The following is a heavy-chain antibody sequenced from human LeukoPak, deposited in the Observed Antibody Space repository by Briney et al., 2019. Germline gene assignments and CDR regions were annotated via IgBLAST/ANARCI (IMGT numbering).Heavy chain of an antibody. CDR3: ARDSGNPWFGELLIIYYYGMDV. CDR2: ISSSSSYI. CDR1: GFTFSSYS. V-gene: IGHV3-21*01. D-gene: IGHD3-10*01. J-gene: IGHJ6*02. Sequence: KSGGSLRLSCAASGFTFSSYSMNWVRQAPGKGLEWVSSISSSSSYIYYADSVKGRFTISRDNAKNSLYLQMNSLRAEDTAVYYCARDSGNPWFGELLIIYYYGMDVWGQGTTVTVSS.